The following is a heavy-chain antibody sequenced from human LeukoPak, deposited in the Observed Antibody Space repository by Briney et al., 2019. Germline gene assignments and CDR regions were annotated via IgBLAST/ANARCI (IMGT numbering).Heavy chain of an antibody. CDR2: MNPNSGNT. V-gene: IGHV1-8*01. J-gene: IGHJ4*02. CDR3: ARGDSYYDSSVHSFDY. CDR1: GYTFTSYD. Sequence: ASVTVSCKASGYTFTSYDINWVRQAPGQGLEWMGWMNPNSGNTGYAQKFQGRVTMTRNTSISTAYMELSSLRSEDTAVYYCARGDSYYDSSVHSFDYWGQGTLVTVSS. D-gene: IGHD3-22*01.